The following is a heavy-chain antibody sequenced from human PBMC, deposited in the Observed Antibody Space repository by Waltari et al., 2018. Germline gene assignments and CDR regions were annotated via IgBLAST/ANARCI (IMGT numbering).Heavy chain of an antibody. CDR2: IKQDGSEK. Sequence: EVQLVESGGGLVQPGGSLRLSCAASGFTFSSYWMIWFRQAPGKGLEWVANIKQDGSEKYYVDSVKGRFTISRDNAKNSLYLQMNSLRAEDTAVYYCARDSSSWSPDWFDPWGQGTLVTVSS. CDR3: ARDSSSWSPDWFDP. J-gene: IGHJ5*02. V-gene: IGHV3-7*01. CDR1: GFTFSSYW. D-gene: IGHD6-13*01.